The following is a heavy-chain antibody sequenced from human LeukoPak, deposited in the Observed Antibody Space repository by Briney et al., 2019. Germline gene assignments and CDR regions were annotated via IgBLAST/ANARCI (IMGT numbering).Heavy chain of an antibody. D-gene: IGHD3-10*01. J-gene: IGHJ3*02. CDR3: ARSRLYYYGSGSHDAFDI. V-gene: IGHV3-21*01. CDR1: GFTFSSYS. CDR2: ISSSSSYI. Sequence: GGSLRLSCAASGFTFSSYSMNWVRQAPGKGLEWVSSISSSSSYIYYADSVKGRFTISRDNAKNSLYLQMNSLRAEDTAVYYCARSRLYYYGSGSHDAFDIWGQGTMVTVSS.